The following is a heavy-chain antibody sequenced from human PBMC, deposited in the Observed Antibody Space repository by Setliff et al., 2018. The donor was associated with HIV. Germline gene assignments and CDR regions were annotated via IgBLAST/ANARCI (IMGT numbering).Heavy chain of an antibody. CDR3: ARDNHYYYYMGV. CDR2: IKQDGSEK. J-gene: IGHJ6*03. V-gene: IGHV3-7*03. Sequence: GGSLRLSCGASGFRFSDYWMTWVRQAPGRGLESVANIKQDGSEKFYVDSVKGRFTISRDNAKNSLYLQMNSLRAEDTAVYSCARDNHYYYYMGVWGKGTTVTVSS. CDR1: GFRFSDYW.